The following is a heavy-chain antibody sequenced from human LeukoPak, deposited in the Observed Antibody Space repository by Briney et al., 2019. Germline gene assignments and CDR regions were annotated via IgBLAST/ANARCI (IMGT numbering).Heavy chain of an antibody. CDR2: IYYSGST. J-gene: IGHJ1*01. V-gene: IGHV4-59*01. CDR3: ARAGGSPEYFHY. Sequence: SETLSLTCTVSGGSISGYYWSWIRQPPGKGLEWIGYIYYSGSTDYNPSLNSRVTISLDTSKNQFSLKLSSVTAADTAVYYCARAGGSPEYFHYWGQGTLVTVSS. D-gene: IGHD1-26*01. CDR1: GGSISGYY.